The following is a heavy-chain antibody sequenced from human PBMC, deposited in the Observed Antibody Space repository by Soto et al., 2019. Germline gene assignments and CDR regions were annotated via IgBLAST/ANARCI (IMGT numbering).Heavy chain of an antibody. CDR3: ALGLMVYAENYYYGMDV. V-gene: IGHV4-4*02. Sequence: SETLSLTCAVSGGSISSTNWWSWVRQPPGKGLEWIGEIYHSGGTNYNPSLKSRVTISVDKSKNQFSLKLGSVTAADTAVYYCALGLMVYAENYYYGMDVWGQGTTVTVSS. CDR2: IYHSGGT. CDR1: GGSISSTNW. J-gene: IGHJ6*02. D-gene: IGHD2-8*01.